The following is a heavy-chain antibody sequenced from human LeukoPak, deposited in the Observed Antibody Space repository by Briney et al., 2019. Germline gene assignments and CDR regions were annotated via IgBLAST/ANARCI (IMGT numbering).Heavy chain of an antibody. CDR3: ASGGIAGNFLFDN. D-gene: IGHD2/OR15-2a*01. J-gene: IGHJ4*02. CDR1: GFTFNNFG. Sequence: GGSLRLSCAASGFTFNNFGMHWVRQAPGKGLEWVTFIQYNGNNKYYADSVKGRFTISRDNAKNTLYLQMNSLRAEDTAVYYCASGGIAGNFLFDNWGQGTLVTVSS. CDR2: IQYNGNNK. V-gene: IGHV3-30*02.